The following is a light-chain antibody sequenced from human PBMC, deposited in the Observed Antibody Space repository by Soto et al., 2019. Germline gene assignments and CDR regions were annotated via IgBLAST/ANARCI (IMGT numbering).Light chain of an antibody. Sequence: NFMLTQPHSVSESPGKTVTISCTRSSGSIASNYVQWYQQRPGSAPTTVIYEDNQRPSGVPDRFSGSIDSSSNSASLTISGLKTEDEADYYCQSYDSSNVVFGPGTKVTV. J-gene: IGLJ1*01. CDR3: QSYDSSNVV. CDR1: SGSIASNY. V-gene: IGLV6-57*04. CDR2: EDN.